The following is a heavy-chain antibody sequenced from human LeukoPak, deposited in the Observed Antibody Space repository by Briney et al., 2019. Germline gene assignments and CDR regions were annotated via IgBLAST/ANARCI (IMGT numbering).Heavy chain of an antibody. CDR2: ISTSSSYI. CDR1: GFTFSSYS. V-gene: IGHV3-21*01. J-gene: IGHJ4*02. D-gene: IGHD6-13*01. Sequence: PGGPLRLSCAASGFTFSSYSMNWVRQAPGKGLEWVSFISTSSSYIYYADSVKGRFTVSRDNAKNSLYLQMNSLRAEDTAVYYCARASSSWYYFDYWGQGTLVTVSS. CDR3: ARASSSWYYFDY.